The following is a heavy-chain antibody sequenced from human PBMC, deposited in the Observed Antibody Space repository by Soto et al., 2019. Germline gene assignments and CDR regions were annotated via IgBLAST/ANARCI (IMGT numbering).Heavy chain of an antibody. CDR1: GGSINSRSYY. CDR3: ARQRTSVVTQAYIDD. D-gene: IGHD2-21*02. CDR2: IYYSGST. Sequence: PSETLSLTCTVSGGSINSRSYYWGWIRQSPGKGLEWIGSIYYSGSTYYNPSLKSRVAMSVDTSKNQFSLKLRSVSAADTAVYYCARQRTSVVTQAYIDDWGQGSLVTVSS. V-gene: IGHV4-39*01. J-gene: IGHJ4*02.